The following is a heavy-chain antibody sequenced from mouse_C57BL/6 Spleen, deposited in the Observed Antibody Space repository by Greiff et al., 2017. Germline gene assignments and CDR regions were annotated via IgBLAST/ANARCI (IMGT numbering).Heavy chain of an antibody. CDR3: ARKRGRGDYYAMDD. V-gene: IGHV1-42*01. CDR2: INPSTGGT. D-gene: IGHD1-1*01. CDR1: GYSFTGYY. Sequence: VQLKQSGPELVKPGASVKISCKASGYSFTGYYMNWVKQSPEKSLEWIGEINPSTGGTTYNQKFKAKATLTVDKSSSTAYMQLKSLTSEDSAVXYCARKRGRGDYYAMDDWGQGTSVTVSS. J-gene: IGHJ4*01.